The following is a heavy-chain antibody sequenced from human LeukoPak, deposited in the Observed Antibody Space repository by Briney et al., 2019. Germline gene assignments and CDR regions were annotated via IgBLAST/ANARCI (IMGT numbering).Heavy chain of an antibody. Sequence: GGSLRLSCAASGFTFSTYSMNWVRQAPGKGLEWVSSISSSSGYIYYADSVKGRFTTSRDNAKNSLYLQMNSLRAEDTAVYYCARDLEVAAAPDFWGQGTLVTVSS. CDR2: ISSSSGYI. CDR1: GFTFSTYS. J-gene: IGHJ4*02. V-gene: IGHV3-21*01. CDR3: ARDLEVAAAPDF. D-gene: IGHD2-15*01.